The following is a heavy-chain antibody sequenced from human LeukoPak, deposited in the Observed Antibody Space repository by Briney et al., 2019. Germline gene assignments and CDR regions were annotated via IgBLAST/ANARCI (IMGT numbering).Heavy chain of an antibody. J-gene: IGHJ1*01. D-gene: IGHD3-10*01. CDR1: GYTFTSYD. CDR2: MNPNSGNT. CDR3: ARGAEWFGELYQH. Sequence: ASVRVSCKASGYTFTSYDINWVRQATGQGLEWMGWMNPNSGNTGYAQKFQGRVTMTRNTSISTAYMELSSLRSEDTAVYYCARGAEWFGELYQHWGQGTLVTVSS. V-gene: IGHV1-8*01.